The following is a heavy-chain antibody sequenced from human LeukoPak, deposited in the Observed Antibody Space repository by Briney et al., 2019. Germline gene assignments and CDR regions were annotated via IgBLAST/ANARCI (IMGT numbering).Heavy chain of an antibody. CDR1: GFTFSSYS. Sequence: TGGSLRLSCAASGFTFSSYSMNWVRLAPGKGLEWVAHIKEDGSDKYYVDSVTGRFTISRDNTKNSLYLQMSSLRAEDTAVYYCATWNSDWEFAYWGQGTLVSVSS. D-gene: IGHD1/OR15-1a*01. CDR3: ATWNSDWEFAY. CDR2: IKEDGSDK. J-gene: IGHJ4*02. V-gene: IGHV3-7*05.